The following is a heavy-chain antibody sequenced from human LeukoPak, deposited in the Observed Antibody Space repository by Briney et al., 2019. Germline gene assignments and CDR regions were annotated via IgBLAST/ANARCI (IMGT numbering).Heavy chain of an antibody. V-gene: IGHV4-4*09. CDR3: AGVVAYSSGLREGAFDY. CDR2: IYTSGST. D-gene: IGHD6-19*01. Sequence: SETLSLTCTVSGGSISSYYWSWIRQPPGKGLEWIGYIYTSGSTNYNPSLKSRVTISVDTSKNQFSLKLGSVTAADTAVYYCAGVVAYSSGLREGAFDYWGPGTLVTVSS. J-gene: IGHJ4*02. CDR1: GGSISSYY.